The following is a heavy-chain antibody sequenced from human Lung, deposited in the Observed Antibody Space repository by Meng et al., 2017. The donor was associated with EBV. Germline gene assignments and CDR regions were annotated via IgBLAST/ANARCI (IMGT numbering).Heavy chain of an antibody. CDR3: ARSYSSGWYTLFDY. CDR1: GGSFSGYY. Sequence: QVQLQQWGEGMLKPSETLSLTCAVYGGSFSGYYWSWIRQPPGKGLEWIGEINHSGSTNYNPSLKSRVTISVDTSKNQFSLKLSSVTAADTAVYYCARSYSSGWYTLFDYWGQGTLVTVSS. J-gene: IGHJ4*02. D-gene: IGHD6-19*01. CDR2: INHSGST. V-gene: IGHV4-34*01.